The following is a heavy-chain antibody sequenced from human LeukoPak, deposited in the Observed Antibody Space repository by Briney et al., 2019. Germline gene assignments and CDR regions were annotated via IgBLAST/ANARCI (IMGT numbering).Heavy chain of an antibody. D-gene: IGHD6-13*01. CDR2: IYTSGST. CDR3: ARDLTNSWSIHNWFDP. J-gene: IGHJ5*02. CDR1: GGSISSYY. Sequence: SETLSLTCTVSGGSISSYYWSWIRQPAGKGPEWIGRIYTSGSTNCNPSLKSRVTMSVDTSKNQFSLKLSSVTAADTAVYYCARDLTNSWSIHNWFDPWGQGTLVTVSS. V-gene: IGHV4-4*07.